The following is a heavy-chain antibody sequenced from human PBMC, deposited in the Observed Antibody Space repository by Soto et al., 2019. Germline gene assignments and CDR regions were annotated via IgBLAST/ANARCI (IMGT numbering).Heavy chain of an antibody. CDR1: GITFRSRA. CDR2: ISGSGGST. CDR3: AKDATTNYGSGSYNYYYGMDV. D-gene: IGHD3-10*01. J-gene: IGHJ6*02. V-gene: IGHV3-23*01. Sequence: EEQLLESGGDLIQPGGSLRLSCVASGITFRSRAMSWVRQAPGEGLEWVSAISGSGGSTYYADSVKGRFTISRDNSKNTLYLQMNSLRAEDTAVYYCAKDATTNYGSGSYNYYYGMDVWGQGTTVTVSS.